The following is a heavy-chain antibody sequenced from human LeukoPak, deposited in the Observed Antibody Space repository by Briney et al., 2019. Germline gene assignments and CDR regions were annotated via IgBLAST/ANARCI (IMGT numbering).Heavy chain of an antibody. CDR3: ARDQEAYYYGSGSSLYI. J-gene: IGHJ3*02. D-gene: IGHD3-10*01. CDR2: IIPIFGTA. CDR1: GGTFSRYA. V-gene: IGHV1-69*05. Sequence: GASVKVSCKASGGTFSRYAISWVRQVPGQGLEWMGRIIPIFGTANYAQKFQGRVTVTTDESTSTAYMELSSLRSEDTAVYYCARDQEAYYYGSGSSLYIWGQGTMVTVSS.